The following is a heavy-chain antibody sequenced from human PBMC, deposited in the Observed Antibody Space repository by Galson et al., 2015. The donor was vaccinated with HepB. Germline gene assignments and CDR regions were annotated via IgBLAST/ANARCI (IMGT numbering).Heavy chain of an antibody. CDR2: ISHDGRNT. J-gene: IGHJ4*02. V-gene: IGHV3-30*04. D-gene: IGHD6-19*01. Sequence: FSSYSIHWVREAPGKGLEWVAIISHDGRNTYYAYSAKGRFTISRDNSRNTLYLQMNGLRSDDTAVYYCARERGAGWYEGNDYWGQGTRVVVSS. CDR1: FSSYS. CDR3: ARERGAGWYEGNDY.